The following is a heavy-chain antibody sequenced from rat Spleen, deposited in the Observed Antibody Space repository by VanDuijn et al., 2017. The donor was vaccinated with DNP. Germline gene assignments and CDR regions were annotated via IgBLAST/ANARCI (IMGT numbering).Heavy chain of an antibody. CDR1: GFTFSNYD. V-gene: IGHV5S23*01. CDR2: ISTSGGST. Sequence: EVQLVESGGGLVQPGNSLKLSCAASGFTFSNYDMAWVRQAPTKGLEWVASISTSGGSTYYRDSVKGRFTVSRDNAKSTLYLQMDSLRSEDTATYYCARNDWGGIYFDYWGQGVMVTVSS. J-gene: IGHJ2*01. CDR3: ARNDWGGIYFDY. D-gene: IGHD1-7*01.